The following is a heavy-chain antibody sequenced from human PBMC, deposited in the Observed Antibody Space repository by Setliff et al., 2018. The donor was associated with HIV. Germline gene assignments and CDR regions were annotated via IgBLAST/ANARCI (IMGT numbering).Heavy chain of an antibody. D-gene: IGHD4-4*01. CDR2: FYTSGST. Sequence: SETLSLTCTVSGGSIRNEDYFWSWIRQPAGKGLEWIGRFYTSGSTNYNPPFKSRVTISEGTSKNQFSLKLSSVTAADTAVYFCARVRRDGNSFDDWGQGTLVTVSS. J-gene: IGHJ4*02. CDR1: GGSIRNEDYF. V-gene: IGHV4-61*02. CDR3: ARVRRDGNSFDD.